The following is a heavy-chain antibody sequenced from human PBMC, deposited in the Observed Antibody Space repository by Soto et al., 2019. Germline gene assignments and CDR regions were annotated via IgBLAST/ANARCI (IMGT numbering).Heavy chain of an antibody. CDR3: ARESEDLTSNFDY. J-gene: IGHJ4*02. CDR2: ISSTTNYI. Sequence: PGGSLRLSCAASGFTFTRYSMNWVRQAPGKGLEWVSSISSTTNYIYYADSMKGRFTVSRDNAKNSVYLDMSSLSAEDTVVYYCARESEDLTSNFDYWGQGTLVTVSS. V-gene: IGHV3-21*01. CDR1: GFTFTRYS.